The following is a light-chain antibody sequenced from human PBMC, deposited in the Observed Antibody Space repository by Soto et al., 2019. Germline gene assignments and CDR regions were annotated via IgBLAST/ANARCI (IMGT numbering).Light chain of an antibody. Sequence: DIQMTQSPSTLSASVGDRVTITCRASQSISSWLAWYQQKPGKAPKLLIYKASSLESGVPSRFSGSGSGTEFTLTISSLQSDDFATYYRQQYNSYPLTFGGGTKVDIK. CDR3: QQYNSYPLT. CDR2: KAS. J-gene: IGKJ4*01. CDR1: QSISSW. V-gene: IGKV1-5*03.